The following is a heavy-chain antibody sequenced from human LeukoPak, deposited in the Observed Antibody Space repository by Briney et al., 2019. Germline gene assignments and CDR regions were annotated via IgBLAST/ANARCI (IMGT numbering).Heavy chain of an antibody. D-gene: IGHD3-3*01. Sequence: ASVKVSCKASGGTFSSYALSWVRQAPGQGLEWMGGIIPIFGTANYAQKFQGRVTITADESTSTAYMELSSLRSEDTAIYYCASPVKYYDTWSGYPPFDYWGQGTLVTVSS. CDR1: GGTFSSYA. CDR2: IIPIFGTA. J-gene: IGHJ4*02. V-gene: IGHV1-69*13. CDR3: ASPVKYYDTWSGYPPFDY.